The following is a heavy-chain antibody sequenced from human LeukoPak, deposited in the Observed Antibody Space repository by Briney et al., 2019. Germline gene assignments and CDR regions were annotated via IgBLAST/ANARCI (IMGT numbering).Heavy chain of an antibody. Sequence: SETLSLTCAVSGGSISSSNWWSWVRQPPGKGLEWIGEIYHSGSTNYNPSLKSRVTISVDTSKNQFSLKLSSVTAADTAVYYCAKDRQYSSSPGWFDPWGQGTLVTVSS. D-gene: IGHD6-6*01. V-gene: IGHV4-4*02. CDR3: AKDRQYSSSPGWFDP. J-gene: IGHJ5*02. CDR1: GGSISSSNW. CDR2: IYHSGST.